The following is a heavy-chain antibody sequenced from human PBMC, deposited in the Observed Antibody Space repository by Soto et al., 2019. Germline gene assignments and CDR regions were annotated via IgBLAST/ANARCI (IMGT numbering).Heavy chain of an antibody. J-gene: IGHJ4*02. CDR1: GFTFSSYG. Sequence: QVQLVESGGGVVQPGRSLRLSCAASGFTFSSYGMHWVRQAPGKGLEWVAVISYDGSNKYYADSVKGRFTISRDNSKNTLYLQMNSLRAEDTAVYYCAKPQHYYDSSGPIDYWGQGTLVTVSS. V-gene: IGHV3-30*18. D-gene: IGHD3-22*01. CDR3: AKPQHYYDSSGPIDY. CDR2: ISYDGSNK.